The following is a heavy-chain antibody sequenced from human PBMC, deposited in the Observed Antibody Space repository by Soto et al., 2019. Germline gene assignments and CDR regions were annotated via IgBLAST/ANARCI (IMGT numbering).Heavy chain of an antibody. CDR3: AREWDAFVVLKPDMSDSYYYGMDV. J-gene: IGHJ6*02. V-gene: IGHV3-48*02. D-gene: IGHD2-15*01. CDR1: GFTFSSYS. CDR2: ISSSSSTI. Sequence: QPGGSLRLSCAASGFTFSSYSMNWVRQAPGKGLEWVSYISSSSSTIYYADSVKGRFTISRDNAKNSLYLQMNSLRDEDTAVYYCAREWDAFVVLKPDMSDSYYYGMDVWGQGTTVTVSS.